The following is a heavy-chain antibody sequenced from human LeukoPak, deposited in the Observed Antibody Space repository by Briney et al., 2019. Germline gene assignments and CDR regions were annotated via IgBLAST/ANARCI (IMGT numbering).Heavy chain of an antibody. Sequence: GGSLRLSCAASGFTFSSYAMHWVRQAPGKGLEYVSAISSNGGSTYYANSVKGRFTISRDNSKNTLFLQMGSLRAEDMAVYYCARWAGAAAFDYWGQGTLVTVSS. D-gene: IGHD6-13*01. CDR2: ISSNGGST. CDR3: ARWAGAAAFDY. J-gene: IGHJ4*02. V-gene: IGHV3-64*01. CDR1: GFTFSSYA.